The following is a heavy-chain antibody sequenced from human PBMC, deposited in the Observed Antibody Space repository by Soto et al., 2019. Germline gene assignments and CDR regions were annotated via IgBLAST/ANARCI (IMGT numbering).Heavy chain of an antibody. Sequence: WGCLTLSRSACGVPFTSSAVAGVLQTPGKGLEWVSAISGSGGSTYYADAVQGRFTISRDNARNRLYLQMNSLRDEDTAIEDGVRDSSWAFEY. D-gene: IGHD6-13*01. CDR3: VRDSSWAFEY. CDR2: ISGSGGST. J-gene: IGHJ1*01. V-gene: IGHV3-23*01. CDR1: GVPFTSSA.